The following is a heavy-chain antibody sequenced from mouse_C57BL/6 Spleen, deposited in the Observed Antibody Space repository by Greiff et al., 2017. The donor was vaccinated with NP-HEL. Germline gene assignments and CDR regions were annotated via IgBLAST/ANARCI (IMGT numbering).Heavy chain of an antibody. Sequence: EVKVEESGGGLVQPKGSLKLSCAASGFSFNTYAMNWVRQAPGKGLEWVARIRSKSNNYATYYADSVKDRFTISRDDSESMLYLQMNNLKTEDTAMYYCVSSRGNYLSFYAMDYWGQGTSVTVSS. CDR1: GFSFNTYA. D-gene: IGHD2-1*01. CDR2: IRSKSNNYAT. V-gene: IGHV10-1*01. CDR3: VSSRGNYLSFYAMDY. J-gene: IGHJ4*01.